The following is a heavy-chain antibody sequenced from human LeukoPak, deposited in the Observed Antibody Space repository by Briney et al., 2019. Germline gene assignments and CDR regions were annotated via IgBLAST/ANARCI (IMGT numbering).Heavy chain of an antibody. V-gene: IGHV3-30-3*01. D-gene: IGHD1-26*01. CDR2: ISYDGSNK. CDR3: ARELIVGDRTDY. CDR1: GFTFSSYA. J-gene: IGHJ4*02. Sequence: PGGSLRLSCAASGFTFSSYAMHWVRQAPGKGLEWVAVISYDGSNKDYADSVKGRFTISRDNSKNTLYLQMNSLRAEDTAVYYCARELIVGDRTDYWGQGTLVTVSS.